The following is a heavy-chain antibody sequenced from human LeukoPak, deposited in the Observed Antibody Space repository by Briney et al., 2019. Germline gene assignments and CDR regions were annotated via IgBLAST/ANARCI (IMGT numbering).Heavy chain of an antibody. D-gene: IGHD3-22*01. V-gene: IGHV4-59*11. Sequence: SETLSLTCTVSGGSISSHYWSWIRQPPGKGLEWIGYVYSSGTTKYNPSLKSRVTLSADTSKNQFSLKLSSVTAADTAVYFCARVGDYYDSTGYYYSHDYWGQGTLVTVSS. CDR1: GGSISSHY. CDR2: VYSSGTT. CDR3: ARVGDYYDSTGYYYSHDY. J-gene: IGHJ4*02.